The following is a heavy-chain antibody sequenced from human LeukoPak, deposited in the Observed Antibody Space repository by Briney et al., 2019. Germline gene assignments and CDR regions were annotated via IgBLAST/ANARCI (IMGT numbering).Heavy chain of an antibody. D-gene: IGHD2-15*01. J-gene: IGHJ4*02. CDR2: ISGSGGST. V-gene: IGHV3-23*01. Sequence: GGSLSLPCAVSGITLRNYVMSWVRQAPAKGVEWVEGISGSGGSTNYADSVKGRFSISRDNPKNTLYLQINSLRAEDTAMYFCSKRGVVIRVILVGFHKEAYYFDSWGQGALVTVSS. CDR3: SKRGVVIRVILVGFHKEAYYFDS. CDR1: GITLRNYV.